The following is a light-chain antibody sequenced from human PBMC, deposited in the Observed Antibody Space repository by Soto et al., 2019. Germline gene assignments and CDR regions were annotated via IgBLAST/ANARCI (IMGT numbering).Light chain of an antibody. Sequence: DNQMTQSPSTLSASVGDRVTITCRASQSISSWLAWYQQKPGKAPKLLIYKASSLGSGVPSRFSGSGSGTEFTLTISSLQPDDFATYYCQQYNSYWTFGQGTKVDIK. CDR3: QQYNSYWT. CDR1: QSISSW. CDR2: KAS. J-gene: IGKJ1*01. V-gene: IGKV1-5*03.